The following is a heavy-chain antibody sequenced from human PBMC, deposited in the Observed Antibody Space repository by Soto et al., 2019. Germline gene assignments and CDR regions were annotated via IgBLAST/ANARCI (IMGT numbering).Heavy chain of an antibody. Sequence: EVQLVESGGGLVKPGGSLRLSCAASGFTFSSYSMNWVRQAPGKGLQWVSSISSSDSHIYYAESVKGRFTISKDTGRNSLYLQMIRLRAEDTAVYYCARVHWGYYNAMDVWGQGTTVTVSS. CDR1: GFTFSSYS. CDR2: ISSSDSHI. D-gene: IGHD3-16*01. J-gene: IGHJ6*02. CDR3: ARVHWGYYNAMDV. V-gene: IGHV3-21*06.